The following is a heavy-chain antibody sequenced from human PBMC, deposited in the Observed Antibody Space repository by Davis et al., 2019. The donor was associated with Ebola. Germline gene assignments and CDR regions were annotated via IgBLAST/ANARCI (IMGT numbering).Heavy chain of an antibody. CDR1: GGTFSDYY. V-gene: IGHV4-34*01. Sequence: MPSETLSLTCAVYGGTFSDYYWTWIRQPLGKGLEWIGEVDHSGSTNYNPSLKSRVTISVDTSKNQFSLKLSSVTAADTAVYYCARERRIVVVPAAAHYYYYGMDVWGQGTTVTVSS. J-gene: IGHJ6*02. CDR2: VDHSGST. CDR3: ARERRIVVVPAAAHYYYYGMDV. D-gene: IGHD2-2*01.